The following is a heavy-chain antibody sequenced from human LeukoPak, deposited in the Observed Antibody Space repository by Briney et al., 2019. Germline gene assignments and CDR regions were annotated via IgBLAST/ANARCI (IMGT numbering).Heavy chain of an antibody. D-gene: IGHD1-7*01. CDR2: MNPNSGNT. CDR1: GYTFTSYD. J-gene: IGHJ6*03. CDR3: ARGSPDWNYYEDYYYYMDV. V-gene: IGHV1-8*03. Sequence: ASVKVSCKASGYTFTSYDINWVRQATGQGLEWMGWMNPNSGNTGYAQKFQGRVTITRNTSISTAYMELSSLRSEDTAVYYCARGSPDWNYYEDYYYYMDVWGKGTTVTVSS.